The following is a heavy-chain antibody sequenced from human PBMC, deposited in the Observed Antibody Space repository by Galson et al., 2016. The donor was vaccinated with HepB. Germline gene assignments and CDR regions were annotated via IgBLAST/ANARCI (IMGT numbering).Heavy chain of an antibody. V-gene: IGHV3-23*01. CDR3: ANRRRVVS. CDR1: GFTFGSYT. D-gene: IGHD2-21*01. Sequence: SLRLSCATSGFTFGSYTMTWVRQAPGKGLEWVSTIGFSGSVTYYADSVKDRFTISRDNSKNTLYLQMDSLRAEDTAVYYCANRRRVVSWGQGTLVTVSS. J-gene: IGHJ5*02. CDR2: IGFSGSVT.